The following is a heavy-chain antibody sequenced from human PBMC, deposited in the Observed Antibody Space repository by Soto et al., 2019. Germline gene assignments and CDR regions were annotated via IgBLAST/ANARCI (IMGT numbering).Heavy chain of an antibody. V-gene: IGHV5-51*01. Sequence: PGESLKIWSKGSGYSFTSYWIGWVRQMPGKGVEWLGIIYRPDSDTRYSPSFQGQVTISADKSISTAYMQCSSLKASDTAMYYCARLSIVVVPAATDYGMDVWGQGTTVTVSS. D-gene: IGHD2-2*01. CDR1: GYSFTSYW. J-gene: IGHJ6*02. CDR3: ARLSIVVVPAATDYGMDV. CDR2: IYRPDSDT.